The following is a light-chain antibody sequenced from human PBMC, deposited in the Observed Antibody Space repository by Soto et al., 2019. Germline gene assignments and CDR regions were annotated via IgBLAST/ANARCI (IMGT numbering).Light chain of an antibody. J-gene: IGKJ1*01. CDR1: QSVSSY. Sequence: EIVLTQSPATLSLSPGERATLSCRASQSVSSYLAWYQQKPGRAPRLLIYDASSRATGIPARFSGSGFGTDFNLTITSLDPEDFAVYYCQQYNNWPPWTFGQGTKVEIK. CDR2: DAS. V-gene: IGKV3-11*01. CDR3: QQYNNWPPWT.